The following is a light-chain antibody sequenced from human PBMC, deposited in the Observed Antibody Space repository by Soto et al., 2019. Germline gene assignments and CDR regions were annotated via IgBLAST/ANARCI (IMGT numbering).Light chain of an antibody. J-gene: IGKJ2*01. V-gene: IGKV3-20*01. CDR3: QQYGAQPYY. CDR2: GTS. CDR1: QSVSSSY. Sequence: EVVLTQSPGMLSLSPGERATLSCRASQSVSSSYLGWYQQRPGQAPRLLMYGTSRRATGIPDRFSGSGSRTDFTLTISRLEPEDFEVYYCQQYGAQPYYFGQGTKLEIK.